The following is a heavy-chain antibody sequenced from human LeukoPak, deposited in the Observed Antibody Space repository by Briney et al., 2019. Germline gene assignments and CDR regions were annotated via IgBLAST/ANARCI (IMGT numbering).Heavy chain of an antibody. J-gene: IGHJ4*02. Sequence: PSETLSLTCAVYGGSFSGYYWSWIRQPPGKGLEWIGEINHSGSTNYNPSLKSRVTISVDTSKNQFSLKLSSVTAADTAVYYCARGSIAAAGTDFDYWGQGTLVTVSS. D-gene: IGHD6-13*01. V-gene: IGHV4-34*01. CDR3: ARGSIAAAGTDFDY. CDR1: GGSFSGYY. CDR2: INHSGST.